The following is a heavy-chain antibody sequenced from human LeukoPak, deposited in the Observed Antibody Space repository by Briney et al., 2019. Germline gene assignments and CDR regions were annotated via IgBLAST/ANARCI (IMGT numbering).Heavy chain of an antibody. CDR1: GYTFTGYY. J-gene: IGHJ4*02. V-gene: IGHV1-2*02. CDR3: ARDRGTYVWGSYRPHLYDY. Sequence: ASVKVSCKASGYTFTGYYMHWVRQAPGQGLEWMGWINPNSGGTNYAQKFQGRVTMTRDTSISTAYMELSRLRSDDTAVYYCARDRGTYVWGSYRPHLYDYWGQGTLVTVSS. CDR2: INPNSGGT. D-gene: IGHD3-16*02.